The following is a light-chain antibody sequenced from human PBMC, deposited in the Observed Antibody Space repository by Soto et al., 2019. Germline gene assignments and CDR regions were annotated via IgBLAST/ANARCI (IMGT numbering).Light chain of an antibody. CDR3: CSYVGSDYV. V-gene: IGLV2-23*02. CDR2: EVS. J-gene: IGLJ1*01. CDR1: SSDVGRYNL. Sequence: QSALTQPASVSGSPGQSLSISCTGASSDVGRYNLVSWYQHHPGKAPKLMIYEVSKRPSGVSHRFSGSRSGNTASLTISGLQAEDEADYYCCSYVGSDYVFGTGIKVTVL.